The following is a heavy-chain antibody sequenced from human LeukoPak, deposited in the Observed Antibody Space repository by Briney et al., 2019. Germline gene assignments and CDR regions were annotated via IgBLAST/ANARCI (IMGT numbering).Heavy chain of an antibody. CDR3: ASSYSSSWTDAFDI. D-gene: IGHD6-13*01. CDR2: INPSGGST. V-gene: IGHV1-46*01. Sequence: ASVKVSCKASGGTFSSYAISWVRQAPGQGLEWMGIINPSGGSTSYAQKFQGRVTMTRDTSTSTVYMELSSLRSEDTAVYYCASSYSSSWTDAFDIWGQGTMVTVSS. J-gene: IGHJ3*02. CDR1: GGTFSSYA.